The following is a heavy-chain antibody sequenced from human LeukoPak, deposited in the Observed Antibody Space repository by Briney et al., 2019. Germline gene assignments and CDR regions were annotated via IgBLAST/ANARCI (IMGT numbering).Heavy chain of an antibody. CDR1: GFTFNNYW. CDR2: IKQDGSEK. V-gene: IGHV3-7*01. J-gene: IGHJ4*02. D-gene: IGHD6-6*01. CDR3: ARIGYSSSGFDY. Sequence: GGSLRLSCAASGFTFNNYWMSWVRQAPGKGLEWVANIKQDGSEKHYVDSMKGRFTISRDNAKNSLYLQMNSLETEDTAVYYCARIGYSSSGFDYWGQGTLVTVSS.